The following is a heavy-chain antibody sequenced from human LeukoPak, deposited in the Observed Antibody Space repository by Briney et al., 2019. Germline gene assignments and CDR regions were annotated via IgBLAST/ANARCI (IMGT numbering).Heavy chain of an antibody. CDR2: IYYSGST. D-gene: IGHD3-9*01. V-gene: IGHV4-39*01. J-gene: IGHJ3*02. CDR1: GGSISSSSYY. CDR3: ARLGIFDAFDI. Sequence: SETLSLTCTVSGGSISSSSYYWGWIRQPPGKGLEWNGSIYYSGSTYYNPSLKSRVTISVDTSKNQFSLKLSSVTAADTAVYYCARLGIFDAFDIWGQGTMVTVSS.